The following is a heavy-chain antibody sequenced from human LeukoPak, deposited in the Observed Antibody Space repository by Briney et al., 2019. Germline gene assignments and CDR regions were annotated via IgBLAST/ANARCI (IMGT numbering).Heavy chain of an antibody. CDR3: ARAHTYYYDSSGYYSYYFDY. Sequence: SETLSLTCTVSGGSISSGDYYWSWIRQPPGKGLEWIGYIYHSGSTYYNPSLKSRVTISVDRSKNQFSLKLSSVTAADTAVYYCARAHTYYYDSSGYYSYYFDYWGQGTLVTVSS. CDR2: IYHSGST. V-gene: IGHV4-30-2*01. J-gene: IGHJ4*02. CDR1: GGSISSGDYY. D-gene: IGHD3-22*01.